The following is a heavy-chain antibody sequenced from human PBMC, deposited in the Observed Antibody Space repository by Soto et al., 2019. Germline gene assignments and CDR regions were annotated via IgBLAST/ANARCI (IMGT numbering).Heavy chain of an antibody. V-gene: IGHV3-21*06. CDR2: ISSYSTYI. Sequence: EVQLVESGGGLVKPGGSLRLSCAVSGFTFSRHSFNWVSQAPGKGLEWISSISSYSTYIYYADSVKGRLTISRDNALNSLYLQMNSLRAEDTAVYYCARDRLAADGGDYGMDVWGQGTTVTVSS. CDR1: GFTFSRHS. CDR3: ARDRLAADGGDYGMDV. D-gene: IGHD6-13*01. J-gene: IGHJ6*02.